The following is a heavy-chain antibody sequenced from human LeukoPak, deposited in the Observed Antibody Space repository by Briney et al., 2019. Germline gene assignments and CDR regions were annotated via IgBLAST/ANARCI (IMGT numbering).Heavy chain of an antibody. CDR3: AKPLSSGWYYFDY. CDR1: GFTFSSYW. V-gene: IGHV3-23*01. D-gene: IGHD6-19*01. Sequence: QSGGSLRLSCAASGFTFSSYWMNWARQAPGKGLEWVSGISGSGGGTYYADSVKGRFAISRDNSKNTLYLQMNSLRAEDTAVYYCAKPLSSGWYYFDYWGQGTLVTVSS. J-gene: IGHJ4*02. CDR2: ISGSGGGT.